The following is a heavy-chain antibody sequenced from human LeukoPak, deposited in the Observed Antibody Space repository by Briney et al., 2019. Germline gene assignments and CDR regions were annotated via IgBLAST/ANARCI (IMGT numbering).Heavy chain of an antibody. CDR2: ISGSGGST. CDR3: AKDRDDYVWGSYLGAFDI. J-gene: IGHJ3*02. V-gene: IGHV3-23*01. D-gene: IGHD3-16*01. Sequence: GGSLRLSCAASGFTFSTYAMSWVRQAPGKGLEWVSAISGSGGSTYYADSVKGRFTISRDNSKNTLYLQMNSLRAEDTAVFYCAKDRDDYVWGSYLGAFDIWGQGTMVTVSS. CDR1: GFTFSTYA.